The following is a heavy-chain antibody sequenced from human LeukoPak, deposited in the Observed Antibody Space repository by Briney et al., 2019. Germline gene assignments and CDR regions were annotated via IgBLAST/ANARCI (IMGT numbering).Heavy chain of an antibody. CDR2: IYSGGST. D-gene: IGHD3-10*01. CDR3: ATTTGYGSGSYSYYYYMDV. CDR1: GFTVSSNY. Sequence: GGSLRLSCAASGFTVSSNYMSWVRQAPGKGLEWVSVIYSGGSTCYADSVKGRFTISRDNSKNTLYLQMNSLRAEDTAVYYCATTTGYGSGSYSYYYYMDVWAKGPRSPSP. V-gene: IGHV3-53*01. J-gene: IGHJ6*03.